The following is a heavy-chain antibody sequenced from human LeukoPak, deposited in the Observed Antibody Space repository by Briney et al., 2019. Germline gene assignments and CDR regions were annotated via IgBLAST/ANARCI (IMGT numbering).Heavy chain of an antibody. V-gene: IGHV3-30*04. J-gene: IGHJ4*02. D-gene: IGHD3-22*01. CDR1: GFTFSSYA. CDR3: AREGEGHYDSSGLDY. Sequence: GGSLRLSCAASGFTFSSYAMRWVRQAPGKGLEWGAVISYDGSNKYYADSVKGRFTISRDNSKNTLYLQMNSLRAEDTAVYYCAREGEGHYDSSGLDYWGQGTLVTVSS. CDR2: ISYDGSNK.